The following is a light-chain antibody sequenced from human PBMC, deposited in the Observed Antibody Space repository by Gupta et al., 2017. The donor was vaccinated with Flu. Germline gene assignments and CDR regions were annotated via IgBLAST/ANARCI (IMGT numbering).Light chain of an antibody. CDR1: SSNIGTNN. J-gene: IGLJ3*02. V-gene: IGLV1-44*01. Sequence: QSVLTQPPSASGTPGQRVTISCSGSSSNIGTNNVNWYQQLPGTAPKLLIYSTNQRPSGVPDRFSGSKSGTSASLAISGLQSEDEADYYCAAWDDSLNGLWVFGGGTKLTVL. CDR2: STN. CDR3: AAWDDSLNGLWV.